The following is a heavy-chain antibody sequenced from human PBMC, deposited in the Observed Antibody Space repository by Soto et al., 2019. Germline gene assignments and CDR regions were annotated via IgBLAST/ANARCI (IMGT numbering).Heavy chain of an antibody. CDR3: ARGLVMGDPYYYYYYYMDV. J-gene: IGHJ6*03. CDR1: GYTFTSYG. D-gene: IGHD2-15*01. Sequence: QVQLVQSGAEVKKPGASVKVSCKASGYTFTSYGISWVRQAPGQGLEWMGWISAYNGNTNYAQKLQGRVTITTDTSTSTAYMELRSLRSDDTAVYYCARGLVMGDPYYYYYYYMDVWGKGTTVTVSS. V-gene: IGHV1-18*01. CDR2: ISAYNGNT.